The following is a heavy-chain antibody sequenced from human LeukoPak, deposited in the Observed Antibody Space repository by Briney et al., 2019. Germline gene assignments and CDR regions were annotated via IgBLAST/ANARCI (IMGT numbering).Heavy chain of an antibody. CDR3: ARGSSNTGFAY. CDR2: IKQDGSET. J-gene: IGHJ4*02. Sequence: GSLRLSCVGSEFIFSNYWMTWVRQAPGKGLQWVANIKQDGSETYYVDSVKGRFTISRDNAKNSLFLQMNSLRAEDTAIYYCARGSSNTGFAYWGQGTLVTVSS. CDR1: EFIFSNYW. V-gene: IGHV3-7*01. D-gene: IGHD1-14*01.